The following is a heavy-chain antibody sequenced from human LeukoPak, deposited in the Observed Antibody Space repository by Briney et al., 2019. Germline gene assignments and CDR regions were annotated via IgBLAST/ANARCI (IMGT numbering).Heavy chain of an antibody. CDR3: ARDFRERRGITGPHGMDV. CDR1: GGSVSSSYY. D-gene: IGHD1-20*01. Sequence: PSGTLSPTCAVSGGSVSSSYYWSWVRQPPGKGLEWIGEIYHSGSTDYNPSLTSRVTISIDKSKNQYSLKLTSVTAADTAVYYCARDFRERRGITGPHGMDVWGQGTTVTVSS. CDR2: IYHSGST. V-gene: IGHV4-4*02. J-gene: IGHJ6*02.